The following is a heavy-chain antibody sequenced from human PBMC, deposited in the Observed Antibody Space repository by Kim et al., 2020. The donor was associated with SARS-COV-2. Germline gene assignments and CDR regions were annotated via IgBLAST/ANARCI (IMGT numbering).Heavy chain of an antibody. Sequence: GGSLRLSCAASGFTFSGYSMNWVRQAPGKGLEWVSSISSSSSYIYYADSVKGRFTISRDNAKNSLYLQMNSLRAEDTAVYYCARASGYYDSSPFDYWGQGTLVTVSS. CDR1: GFTFSGYS. CDR3: ARASGYYDSSPFDY. CDR2: ISSSSSYI. D-gene: IGHD3-22*01. V-gene: IGHV3-21*01. J-gene: IGHJ4*02.